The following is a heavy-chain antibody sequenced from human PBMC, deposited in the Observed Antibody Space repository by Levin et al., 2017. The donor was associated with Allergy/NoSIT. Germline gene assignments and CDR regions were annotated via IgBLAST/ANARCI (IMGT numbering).Heavy chain of an antibody. D-gene: IGHD4-17*01. V-gene: IGHV3-7*01. CDR1: GFTFSIYW. Sequence: SCAASGFTFSIYWMSWVRQAPGKGLEWVANIKQDGSEKYYVDSVKGRFTISRDNAKNSLYLQMNSLSAEDTAVYYCARETVPYYYYYGMDVWGQGTTVTVSS. CDR2: IKQDGSEK. CDR3: ARETVPYYYYYGMDV. J-gene: IGHJ6*02.